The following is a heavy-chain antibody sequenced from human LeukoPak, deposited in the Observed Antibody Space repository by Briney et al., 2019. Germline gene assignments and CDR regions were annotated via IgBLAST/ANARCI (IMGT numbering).Heavy chain of an antibody. CDR1: RDTFTGYW. V-gene: IGHV5-51*01. Sequence: GESLKISCKGSRDTFTGYWIGWVRQMPGKGLEWMGIIYPGDSDTRYSPSFQGQVTISADKSISTAYLQWSSLKASDTAMYYCARQEYCSGGSCYTWFDPWGQGTLVTVSS. CDR3: ARQEYCSGGSCYTWFDP. CDR2: IYPGDSDT. D-gene: IGHD2-15*01. J-gene: IGHJ5*02.